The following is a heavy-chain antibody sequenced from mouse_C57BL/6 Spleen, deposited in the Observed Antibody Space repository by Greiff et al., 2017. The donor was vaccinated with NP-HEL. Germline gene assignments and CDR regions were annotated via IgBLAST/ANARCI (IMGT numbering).Heavy chain of an antibody. D-gene: IGHD2-4*01. J-gene: IGHJ3*01. Sequence: VQLQQPGAELVTPGASVTLSCKASGYTFTSYWMQWVKQRPGQGLEWIGEIDPSDSYTNYNQKFKGNATLTVDTSSSTAYMQLSSLTSEDSAVYDGARARDDYDYDGTVAYWGQGPLVTVSA. CDR1: GYTFTSYW. CDR3: ARARDDYDYDGTVAY. CDR2: IDPSDSYT. V-gene: IGHV1-50*01.